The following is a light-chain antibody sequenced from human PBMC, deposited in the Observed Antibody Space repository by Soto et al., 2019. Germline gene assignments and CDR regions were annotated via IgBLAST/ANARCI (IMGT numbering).Light chain of an antibody. CDR2: AAT. V-gene: IGKV3-20*01. J-gene: IGKJ1*01. CDR1: QSVTSSY. CDR3: VPYGTSPSS. Sequence: EIVWTQSPGTLSSSPGEIATLSCRASQSVTSSYLAWYQQMPGRAPRRLIYAATARATGTPDRFSGSGSGTDFTLTISGLEPEDFAGYYFVPYGTSPSSVGQGTKVEIK.